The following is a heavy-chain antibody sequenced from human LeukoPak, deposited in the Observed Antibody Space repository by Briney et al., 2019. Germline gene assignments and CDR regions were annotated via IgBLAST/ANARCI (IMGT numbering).Heavy chain of an antibody. D-gene: IGHD3-10*01. Sequence: GGSLRLSCAASGFTFSSYSMNWVRQAPGKGLEWVSSISSSSSYIYYADSVKGRFTISRDNAKNSLYLQMNSLRAEDTAVYYCARGIWFGESPDWFDPWGQGTLVTVSS. CDR2: ISSSSSYI. CDR1: GFTFSSYS. J-gene: IGHJ5*02. CDR3: ARGIWFGESPDWFDP. V-gene: IGHV3-21*01.